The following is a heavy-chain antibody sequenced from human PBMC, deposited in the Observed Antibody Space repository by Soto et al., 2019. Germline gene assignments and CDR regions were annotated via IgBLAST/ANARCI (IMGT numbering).Heavy chain of an antibody. J-gene: IGHJ4*02. Sequence: ASVKVSCKASGYTYTSYVIHWVRQAPGQRLEWMGWINTGNGNTKYSQKFQGRVTFTTDTSARTAYMELRSLRSEDTAVYYCARSVGAALSDYWGQGTLVTVSS. V-gene: IGHV1-3*04. CDR3: ARSVGAALSDY. CDR2: INTGNGNT. D-gene: IGHD1-26*01. CDR1: GYTYTSYV.